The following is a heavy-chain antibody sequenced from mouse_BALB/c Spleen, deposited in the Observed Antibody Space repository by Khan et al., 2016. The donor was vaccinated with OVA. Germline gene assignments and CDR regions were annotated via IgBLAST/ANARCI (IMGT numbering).Heavy chain of an antibody. CDR3: ARQPYYHYYVMDY. CDR2: IWSDGST. CDR1: GFSLTNYG. D-gene: IGHD2-10*01. Sequence: VQLQESGPGLVAPSQSLSITCTISGFSLTNYGVHWVRLPPGKGLEWLVVIWSDGSTTYNSARKSRLSISKDNSKSQVFLNMNSLQTDETAMYYCARQPYYHYYVMDYWGQGTSVTVSS. V-gene: IGHV2-6-1*01. J-gene: IGHJ4*01.